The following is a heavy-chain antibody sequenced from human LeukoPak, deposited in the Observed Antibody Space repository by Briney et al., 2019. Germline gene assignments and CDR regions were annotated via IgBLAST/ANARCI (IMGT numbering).Heavy chain of an antibody. J-gene: IGHJ4*02. CDR3: ARAILRGTAPYYFDY. CDR1: GYTFTSYG. V-gene: IGHV1-18*04. Sequence: ASVKVSCKASGYTFTSYGISWARQAPGQGLEWMGWISAYNGNTNYAQKLQGRVTMTTDTSTSTAYMELRSLRSDDTAVYYCARAILRGTAPYYFDYWGQGTLVTVSS. CDR2: ISAYNGNT. D-gene: IGHD6-13*01.